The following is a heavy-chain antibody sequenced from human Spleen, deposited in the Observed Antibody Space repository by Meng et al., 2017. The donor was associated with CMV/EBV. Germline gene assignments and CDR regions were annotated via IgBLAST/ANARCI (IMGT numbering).Heavy chain of an antibody. V-gene: IGHV1-2*02. Sequence: YAFTDYYIHWVRQARGQGLEWMGWINPNSGGTNYAQNFQGRVTMTRDTSISTAYMEVSSLRSDDTAVYYCSRAGLGFSGYNYNFDYWGQGTLVTVSS. J-gene: IGHJ4*02. D-gene: IGHD5-12*01. CDR1: YAFTDYY. CDR3: SRAGLGFSGYNYNFDY. CDR2: INPNSGGT.